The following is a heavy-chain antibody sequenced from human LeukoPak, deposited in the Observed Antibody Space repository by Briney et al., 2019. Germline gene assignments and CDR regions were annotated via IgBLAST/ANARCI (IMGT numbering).Heavy chain of an antibody. V-gene: IGHV1-8*03. D-gene: IGHD6-25*01. Sequence: ASVKVSCKASGYTFSSYDINWVRQATGQGLEWMGWMNPNSGNTGYAQKFQGRVTITRNTSISTAYMELSGLRSEDTAVYHCARRLLNKELDYWGQGTLVTVSS. CDR2: MNPNSGNT. CDR1: GYTFSSYD. J-gene: IGHJ4*02. CDR3: ARRLLNKELDY.